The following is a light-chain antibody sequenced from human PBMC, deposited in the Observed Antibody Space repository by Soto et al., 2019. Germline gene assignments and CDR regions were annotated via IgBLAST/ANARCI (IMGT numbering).Light chain of an antibody. CDR2: AAS. Sequence: DIQMTQSPSSLSASVGDRVTITCRASQSISSYLNWYQQKPGKAPKLLIYAASSLQSGVPSRFSGSGSGTDFTLTISSLQPEDFATYFCQQYNSFSLITFGQGTRREIK. J-gene: IGKJ5*01. V-gene: IGKV1-39*01. CDR3: QQYNSFSLIT. CDR1: QSISSY.